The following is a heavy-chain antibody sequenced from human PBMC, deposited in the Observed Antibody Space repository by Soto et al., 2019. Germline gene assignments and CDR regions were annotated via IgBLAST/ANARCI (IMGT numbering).Heavy chain of an antibody. D-gene: IGHD2-2*01. CDR2: ISSRSSYI. CDR1: GFTFSSYS. V-gene: IGHV3-21*01. Sequence: EVQLVESGGGLVKPGGSLRLSCAASGFTFSSYSMNWVRQAPGKGLEWVSSISSRSSYIYYADSVKGRFTISRDNAKNSLYLQMNSLRADDTAVYYCARESAAAKENYYYMDVWGKGTTVTVSS. J-gene: IGHJ6*03. CDR3: ARESAAAKENYYYMDV.